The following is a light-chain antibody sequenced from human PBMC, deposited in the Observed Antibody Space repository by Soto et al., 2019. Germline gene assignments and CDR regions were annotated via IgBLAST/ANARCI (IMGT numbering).Light chain of an antibody. CDR1: QSISSW. CDR2: DAS. Sequence: DIQMTHSPSTLSASVGYRVTITCRASQSISSWLAWYQQKLGRAPRLLIYDASSLESGVPSRFSGSGYGTEFTLTISGLQPDDFATYYCQQYNTYSSLTFGGGTKVDIK. V-gene: IGKV1-5*01. J-gene: IGKJ4*01. CDR3: QQYNTYSSLT.